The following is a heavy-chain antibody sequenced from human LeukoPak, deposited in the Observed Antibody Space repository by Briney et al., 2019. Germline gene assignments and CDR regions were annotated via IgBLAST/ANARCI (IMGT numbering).Heavy chain of an antibody. D-gene: IGHD2-21*02. Sequence: ASVTVSCKASGYTFTSYAMHWVHQAPGQRLEWMGWINAGNGNTKYSQKFQGRVTITRDTSASTAYMELSSLRSEDTAVYYCARGSTSDWPLEYWGRGILVTVSS. J-gene: IGHJ4*02. CDR2: INAGNGNT. V-gene: IGHV1-3*01. CDR1: GYTFTSYA. CDR3: ARGSTSDWPLEY.